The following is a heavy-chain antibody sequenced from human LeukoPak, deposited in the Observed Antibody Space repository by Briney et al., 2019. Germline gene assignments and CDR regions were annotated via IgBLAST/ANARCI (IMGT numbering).Heavy chain of an antibody. V-gene: IGHV1-46*01. CDR1: GYTFTSYY. Sequence: ASVKVSCKASGYTFTSYYMHWVRQAPGQGLEWMGLINPISSGATYAQKFQGRVTMAWDTSTSTVDMELSSLRSEDTAVYYCTRGPQTWGQGTLVTVSS. CDR2: INPISSGA. J-gene: IGHJ5*02. CDR3: TRGPQT.